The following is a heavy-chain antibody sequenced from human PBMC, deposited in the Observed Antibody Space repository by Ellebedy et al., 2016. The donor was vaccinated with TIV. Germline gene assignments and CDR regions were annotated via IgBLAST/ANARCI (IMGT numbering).Heavy chain of an antibody. J-gene: IGHJ4*02. CDR3: ATLSQWLVGIDY. CDR2: ISGSGGST. V-gene: IGHV3-23*01. D-gene: IGHD6-19*01. CDR1: GCTFSSSA. Sequence: PGGSLRLSCAASGCTFSSSAMSWVRQAPGKGLEWVSAISGSGGSTYYADSVKGRFTISRDNSKNTLYLQMNSLRAEDKAVYYCATLSQWLVGIDYWGQGTLVTVSS.